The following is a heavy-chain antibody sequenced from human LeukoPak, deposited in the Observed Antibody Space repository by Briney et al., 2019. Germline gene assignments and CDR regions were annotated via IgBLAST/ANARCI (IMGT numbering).Heavy chain of an antibody. CDR1: GFTFSSYG. Sequence: GGSLRLSCAASGFTFSSYGMHWVRQAPGKGLEWVAFIRYDGSNKYYADSVKGRFTISADKSISTAYLQWSSLKASDTAMYYCARLRGSIAAAPNWFDPWGQGTLVTVSS. CDR3: ARLRGSIAAAPNWFDP. J-gene: IGHJ5*02. CDR2: IRYDGSNK. V-gene: IGHV3-30*02. D-gene: IGHD6-13*01.